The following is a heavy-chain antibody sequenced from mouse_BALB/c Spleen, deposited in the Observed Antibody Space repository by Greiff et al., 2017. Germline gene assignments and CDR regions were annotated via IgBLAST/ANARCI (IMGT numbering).Heavy chain of an antibody. D-gene: IGHD2-10*01. CDR3: ARGEAYYGNYDY. CDR1: GFTFSSYA. Sequence: DVKLVESGGGLVKPGGSLKLSCAASGFTFSSYAMSWVRQSPEKRLEWVAEISSGGSYTYYPDTVTGRFTISRDNAKNTLYLEMSSLRSEDTAMYYCARGEAYYGNYDYWGQGTTLTVSS. J-gene: IGHJ2*01. V-gene: IGHV5-9-4*01. CDR2: ISSGGSYT.